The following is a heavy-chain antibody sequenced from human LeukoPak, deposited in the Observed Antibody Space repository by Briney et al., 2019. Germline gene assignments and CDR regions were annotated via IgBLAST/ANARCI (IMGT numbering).Heavy chain of an antibody. CDR2: ISGSGGST. V-gene: IGHV3-23*01. Sequence: GGSLRLSCAASGFTFSSYAMSWVRQAPGKGLEWVSAISGSGGSTYYADSVKGRFTISRDNSKNTLYLQMNSLRAEDTAVYYCAKDSIQLRYFDWSRDYFGYWGQGTLVTVSS. CDR3: AKDSIQLRYFDWSRDYFGY. D-gene: IGHD3-9*01. CDR1: GFTFSSYA. J-gene: IGHJ4*02.